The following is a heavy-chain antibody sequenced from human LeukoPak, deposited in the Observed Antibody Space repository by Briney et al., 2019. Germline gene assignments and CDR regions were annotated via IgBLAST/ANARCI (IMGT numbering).Heavy chain of an antibody. CDR1: GNYW. CDR3: VSFYETY. V-gene: IGHV3-74*01. D-gene: IGHD2-2*01. CDR2: INSDGSWT. J-gene: IGHJ4*02. Sequence: PGGSLRLSCAASGNYWMHWVRQAPGKGLLWVSHINSDGSWTTHADSVKGRFTISKDNAKNTVYLQMNNLRAEDTAVYYCVSFYETYWGRGTLVTVSS.